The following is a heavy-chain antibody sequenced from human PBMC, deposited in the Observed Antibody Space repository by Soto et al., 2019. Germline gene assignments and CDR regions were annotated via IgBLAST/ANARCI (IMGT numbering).Heavy chain of an antibody. CDR3: ARGGVSTRTFDY. D-gene: IGHD3-3*01. Sequence: LGESLKISCKGSGYNFAGYWIAWVRQMPGKGLELMGIIYPSDSDTRYRPSFQGQVTISADKSISSAYLQWSSLRASDTAMYYRARGGVSTRTFDYWGQGTPVTVSS. CDR2: IYPSDSDT. CDR1: GYNFAGYW. J-gene: IGHJ4*02. V-gene: IGHV5-51*01.